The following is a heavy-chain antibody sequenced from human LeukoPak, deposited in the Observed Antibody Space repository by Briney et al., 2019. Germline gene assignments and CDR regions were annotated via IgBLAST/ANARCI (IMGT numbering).Heavy chain of an antibody. CDR2: ISSSSSYI. D-gene: IGHD6-13*01. V-gene: IGHV3-21*01. Sequence: GGSLRLSCAASGFTFSSYSMNWVRQAPGKGPEWVSSISSSSSYIYYADSVKGRFTISKDNAKNSLYLQMNSLRAEDTAVYYCARGFGIAAVPDYWGQGTLVTVSS. J-gene: IGHJ4*02. CDR3: ARGFGIAAVPDY. CDR1: GFTFSSYS.